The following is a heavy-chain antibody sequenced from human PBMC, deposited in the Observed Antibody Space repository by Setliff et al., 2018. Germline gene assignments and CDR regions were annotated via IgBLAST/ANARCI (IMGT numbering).Heavy chain of an antibody. D-gene: IGHD2-21*02. CDR2: IGHDDIT. CDR3: AKDPHPAYCGGGCSFT. J-gene: IGHJ4*02. V-gene: IGHV3-23*01. CDR1: GFTFYNSA. Sequence: PGGSLRLSCAASGFTFYNSAMSWVRQAPGKGLEWISLIGHDDITYYADPVKGRFTVSRDISKNTVYLQMSTLRAEDTAMYYCAKDPHPAYCGGGCSFTWGQGTLVTVSS.